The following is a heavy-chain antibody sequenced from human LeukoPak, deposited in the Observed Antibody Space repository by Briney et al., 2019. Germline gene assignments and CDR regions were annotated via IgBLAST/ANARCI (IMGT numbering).Heavy chain of an antibody. V-gene: IGHV3-7*04. CDR3: ARVPTGYSSSWHFEPNDY. D-gene: IGHD6-13*01. J-gene: IGHJ4*02. CDR2: TKQDGSEK. CDR1: GFTFSSYW. Sequence: GGSLRLSCAASGFTFSSYWMSWVRQAPGKGLEWVANTKQDGSEKYYVDSVKGRFTISRDNAKNSLYLQMNSLRAEDTAVYYCARVPTGYSSSWHFEPNDYWGQGTLVTVSS.